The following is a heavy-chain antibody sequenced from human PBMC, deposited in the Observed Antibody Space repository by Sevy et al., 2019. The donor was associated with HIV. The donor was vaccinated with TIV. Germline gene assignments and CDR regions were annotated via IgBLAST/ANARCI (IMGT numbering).Heavy chain of an antibody. Sequence: SETLSLTCTVSGGSISSYYWSWIRQPPGKGLEWIGYIYYSGSTNYNPSLKSRVTISVDTSKNQFSLKLSSVTAADTAVHYCARTHYDSSGYYYPSAHYYFDYWGQGTLVTVSS. J-gene: IGHJ4*02. CDR1: GGSISSYY. CDR2: IYYSGST. CDR3: ARTHYDSSGYYYPSAHYYFDY. V-gene: IGHV4-59*01. D-gene: IGHD3-22*01.